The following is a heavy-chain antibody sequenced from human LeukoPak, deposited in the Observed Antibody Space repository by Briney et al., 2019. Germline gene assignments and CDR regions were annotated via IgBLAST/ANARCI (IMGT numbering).Heavy chain of an antibody. V-gene: IGHV1-46*01. Sequence: GASVKVSCKASGYTFTSYYMHWVRQAPGQGLEWMGIINPSGGSTSYAQKFQGRVTMTRDMSTSTVYMELSSLRSEDTAVYYCARDSGHGDYDGGWFDPWGQGTLVTVSS. D-gene: IGHD4-17*01. CDR2: INPSGGST. CDR3: ARDSGHGDYDGGWFDP. CDR1: GYTFTSYY. J-gene: IGHJ5*02.